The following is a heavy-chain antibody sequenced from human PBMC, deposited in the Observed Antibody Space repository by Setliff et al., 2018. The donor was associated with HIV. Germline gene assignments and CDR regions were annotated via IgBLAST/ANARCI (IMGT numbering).Heavy chain of an antibody. CDR2: LSPSGTT. J-gene: IGHJ4*02. D-gene: IGHD4-17*01. CDR3: ASFFVTTVTNQDY. Sequence: PSETLSLTCTVSGGSISSHYWSWIRQPPGKGLEWIGELSPSGTTRSNPSLQSRVTISLDTSNNQFSLKLTSVTAADTAMSYCASFFVTTVTNQDYWGQGTPVTVSS. CDR1: GGSISSHY. V-gene: IGHV4-34*01.